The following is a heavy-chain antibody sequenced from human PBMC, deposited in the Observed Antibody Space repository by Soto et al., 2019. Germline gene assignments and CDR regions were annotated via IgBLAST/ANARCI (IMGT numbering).Heavy chain of an antibody. Sequence: SVKVSCKASGGTFSSYAISWVRQAPGQGLEWMGGIIPIFGTANYAQKFQGRVTITADESTSTAYMELSSLRSEDTAVYYCARGRSTVTTFFYYFDYWGQGTLVTVSS. CDR2: IIPIFGTA. CDR3: ARGRSTVTTFFYYFDY. D-gene: IGHD4-17*01. J-gene: IGHJ4*02. CDR1: GGTFSSYA. V-gene: IGHV1-69*13.